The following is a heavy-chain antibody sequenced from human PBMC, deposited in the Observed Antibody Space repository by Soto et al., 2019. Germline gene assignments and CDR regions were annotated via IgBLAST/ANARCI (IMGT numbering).Heavy chain of an antibody. CDR1: GYTFTSYD. Sequence: QVQLVQSGAEVKKPGASVKVSCKASGYTFTSYDINWVRQATGQGLEWMGWMNPNSGNTGYAQKFQGRVTMTRNTSISIXYMELSSLRSEDTAVYYCAGGLGYDSSGWYWYFDLWGRGTLVTVSS. J-gene: IGHJ2*01. D-gene: IGHD3-22*01. V-gene: IGHV1-8*01. CDR2: MNPNSGNT. CDR3: AGGLGYDSSGWYWYFDL.